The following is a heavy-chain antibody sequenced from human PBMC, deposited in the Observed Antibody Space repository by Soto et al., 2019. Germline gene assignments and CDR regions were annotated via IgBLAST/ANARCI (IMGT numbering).Heavy chain of an antibody. J-gene: IGHJ4*02. V-gene: IGHV3-48*02. D-gene: IGHD6-19*01. Sequence: EVQLEESGGALVQPGGSLRHSCAASGFTFKTYNMNWVRQAPGKGLEWVSYIGTSGTPVYYADSVKGRFTISRDNAKNSLFLQMHSLRDEDTALYFCARDPSPDSSGWYYFDYWGQGTLVTVSS. CDR3: ARDPSPDSSGWYYFDY. CDR2: IGTSGTPV. CDR1: GFTFKTYN.